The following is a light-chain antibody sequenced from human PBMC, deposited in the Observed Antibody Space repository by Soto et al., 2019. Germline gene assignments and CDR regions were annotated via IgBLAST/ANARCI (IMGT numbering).Light chain of an antibody. CDR2: DAS. CDR3: LQRTNWPPLT. CDR1: QSVGTY. J-gene: IGKJ4*01. V-gene: IGKV3-11*01. Sequence: EIVLTQSPATLSLSPGERATLSCRASQSVGTYLAWYQQKPGQAPRLLIYDASIRATGIPARFSGSGSGTDFTLTISSLEPEDFAVYYCLQRTNWPPLTFGGGTKVEIK.